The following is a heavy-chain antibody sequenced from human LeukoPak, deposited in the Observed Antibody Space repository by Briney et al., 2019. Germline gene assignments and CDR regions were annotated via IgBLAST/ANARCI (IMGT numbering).Heavy chain of an antibody. D-gene: IGHD3-3*01. CDR2: ISSSSSYI. Sequence: GGSLRLSCAASGFTLSSYSMNWVRQAPGKGLEWVSSISSSSSYIYYADSVKGRFTISRDNAKNSLYLQMNSLRAEDTAVYYCARDDFWSGYPPPYFDYWGQGTLVTVSS. CDR3: ARDDFWSGYPPPYFDY. J-gene: IGHJ4*02. V-gene: IGHV3-21*01. CDR1: GFTLSSYS.